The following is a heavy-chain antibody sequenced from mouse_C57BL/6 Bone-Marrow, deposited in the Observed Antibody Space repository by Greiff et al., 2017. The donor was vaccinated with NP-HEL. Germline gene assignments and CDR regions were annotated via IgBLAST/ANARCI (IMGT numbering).Heavy chain of an antibody. Sequence: VQLQQSGAELARPGASVKLSCKASGYTFTSYGISWVKQRTGQGLEWIGENYPRSGNTYYNEKFKGQATLTADKSSSTAYMELRRLTSEDSAVYFCARLLRYLAWFAYWGQGTLVTVSA. CDR3: ARLLRYLAWFAY. J-gene: IGHJ3*01. CDR2: NYPRSGNT. V-gene: IGHV1-81*01. CDR1: GYTFTSYG. D-gene: IGHD1-1*01.